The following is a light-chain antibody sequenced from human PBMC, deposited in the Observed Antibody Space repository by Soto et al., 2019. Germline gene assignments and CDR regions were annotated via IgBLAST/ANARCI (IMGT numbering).Light chain of an antibody. CDR1: QSAGNF. Sequence: EIVMTQSPATLSVSPGETASLSCRASQSAGNFLAWYQQKPGQAPRLLIYDTSNRATGIPARFSGSGSGTDFTLTISSLEPEDFAVYYCQQRSNGYTFGQGTKLQIK. J-gene: IGKJ2*01. CDR3: QQRSNGYT. CDR2: DTS. V-gene: IGKV3-11*01.